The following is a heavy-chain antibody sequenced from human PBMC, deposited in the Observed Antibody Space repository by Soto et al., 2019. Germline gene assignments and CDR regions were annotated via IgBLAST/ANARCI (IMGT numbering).Heavy chain of an antibody. D-gene: IGHD5-12*01. Sequence: VTLSLTCSVSGDSITSDTWWSWVRQSPGKGLEWIGEIYHSGRTHYNPSLKSRVIISVDTSKNDFSLTLSSVTAADTAVYYCTANGYYSLDYWGQGSLVTVSS. J-gene: IGHJ4*02. CDR2: IYHSGRT. CDR3: TANGYYSLDY. V-gene: IGHV4-4*02. CDR1: GDSITSDTW.